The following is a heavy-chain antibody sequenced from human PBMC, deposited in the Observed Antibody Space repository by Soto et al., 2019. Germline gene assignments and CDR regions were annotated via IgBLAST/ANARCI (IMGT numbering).Heavy chain of an antibody. CDR1: GYTFTAYS. J-gene: IGHJ4*02. CDR3: SRSGGDYGDYTFDF. CDR2: INPGIGDT. Sequence: QVQLVQSGAEVKKPGASVKVSCKTSGYTFTAYSMHLVRQAPGQRLEWMGRINPGIGDTKYSQKFQDRVTLTSDTSANTAYMELSSLRSEDTGVYYCSRSGGDYGDYTFDFWGQGTLVTVSS. V-gene: IGHV1-3*01. D-gene: IGHD4-17*01.